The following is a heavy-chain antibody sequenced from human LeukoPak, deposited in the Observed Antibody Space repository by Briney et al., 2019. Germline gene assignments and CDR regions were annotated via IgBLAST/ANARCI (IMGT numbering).Heavy chain of an antibody. CDR1: GGTFSSYA. Sequence: ASVKVSCKASGGTFSSYAISWVRQAPGQGLEWMGGIIPIFGTANYAQKFQGRVTITTDESTSTAYMELSSLRSEDTAVYYCARGSFLEWLFPNYDAFDIWGQGTMVTVSS. CDR2: IIPIFGTA. D-gene: IGHD3-3*01. V-gene: IGHV1-69*05. J-gene: IGHJ3*02. CDR3: ARGSFLEWLFPNYDAFDI.